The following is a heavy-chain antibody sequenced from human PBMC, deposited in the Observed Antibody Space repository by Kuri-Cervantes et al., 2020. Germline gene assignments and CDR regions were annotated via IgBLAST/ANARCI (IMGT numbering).Heavy chain of an antibody. CDR3: ARHSSYYYDSSGYYGLGYFDY. CDR2: IYYSGST. J-gene: IGHJ4*02. CDR1: GGSFSSRSYY. V-gene: IGHV4-39*01. D-gene: IGHD3-22*01. Sequence: SETLSLTCTVSGGSFSSRSYYWGWIRQPPGKGLEWIGSIYYSGSTYYNPSLKSRVTISVDTSKNQFSLTLSSVTAADTAVYYCARHSSYYYDSSGYYGLGYFDYWGQGTLVTVSS.